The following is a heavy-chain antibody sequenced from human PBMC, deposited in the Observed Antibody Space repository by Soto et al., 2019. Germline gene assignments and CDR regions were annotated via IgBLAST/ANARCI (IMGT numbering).Heavy chain of an antibody. J-gene: IGHJ4*02. CDR2: IYPSGTI. CDR3: ATYTAFAKYYFDY. CDR1: GVSITTNGYS. Sequence: SETLSLTCAVSGVSITTNGYSWSWIRQPPGKGLEWIGYIYPSGTIFYNPSLNSRVTISADTSNNQFPLKLTSVTAADTAVYFCATYTAFAKYYFDYWGRGTLVTVSS. V-gene: IGHV4-30-2*01. D-gene: IGHD3-16*01.